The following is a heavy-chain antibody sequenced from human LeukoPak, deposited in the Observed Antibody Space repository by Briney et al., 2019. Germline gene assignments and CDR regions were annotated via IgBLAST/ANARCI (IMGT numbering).Heavy chain of an antibody. CDR2: IYDSVST. V-gene: IGHV4-59*01. D-gene: IGHD6-19*01. CDR1: GGSITRNH. CDR3: ARGVSGWHQFDY. Sequence: SQTLSLTCTVSGGSITRNHWSWIRQPPGKGLEWIGYIYDSVSTNHNPSLKSRVTISVDTSKNQFSLNLSSVTAADTAVYYCARGVSGWHQFDYWGQGTLVTVSS. J-gene: IGHJ4*02.